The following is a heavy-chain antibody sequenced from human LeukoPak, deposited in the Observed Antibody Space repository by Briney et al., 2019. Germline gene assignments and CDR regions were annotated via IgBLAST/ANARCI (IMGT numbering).Heavy chain of an antibody. CDR3: ASADFWSGYYLDY. Sequence: GGSLRLSCAASGFTFSSYSMNWVRQAPGKGLEWVSSISSNSSYIYYVDSVKGRFTISRDNAKNSLYLQMNSLRAEDTAVYYCASADFWSGYYLDYWGQGTLVTVSS. CDR2: ISSNSSYI. D-gene: IGHD3-3*01. CDR1: GFTFSSYS. J-gene: IGHJ4*02. V-gene: IGHV3-21*01.